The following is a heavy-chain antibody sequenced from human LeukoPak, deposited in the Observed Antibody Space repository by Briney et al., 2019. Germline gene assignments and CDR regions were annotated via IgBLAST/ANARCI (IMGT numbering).Heavy chain of an antibody. D-gene: IGHD2-2*02. J-gene: IGHJ5*02. CDR3: ARGRRALIYCSSTSCYTGDWFDP. V-gene: IGHV1-2*02. CDR2: INPNSGGT. Sequence: ASVKVSCKASGYTFTGYYMHWVRQAPGQGLEWMGWINPNSGGTNYAQKFQGRVTMTRDTSISTAYMELSRLRSDDTAVYYRARGRRALIYCSSTSCYTGDWFDPWGQGTLVTVSS. CDR1: GYTFTGYY.